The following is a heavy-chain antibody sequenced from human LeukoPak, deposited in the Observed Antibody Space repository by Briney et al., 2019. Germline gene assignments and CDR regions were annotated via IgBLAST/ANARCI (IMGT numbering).Heavy chain of an antibody. V-gene: IGHV3-21*01. CDR2: ISRSSSYI. D-gene: IGHD4-17*01. CDR3: ARTYGDPTRDAVDI. CDR1: GFTFSTYS. J-gene: IGHJ3*02. Sequence: GGSLRLSCAASGFTFSTYSMNWVRQAPGKGLEWVSSISRSSSYIYYADSMKGRFIISRDNAENSLYLQMNSLRAEDTAVYYCARTYGDPTRDAVDIWGQGTMVTVSS.